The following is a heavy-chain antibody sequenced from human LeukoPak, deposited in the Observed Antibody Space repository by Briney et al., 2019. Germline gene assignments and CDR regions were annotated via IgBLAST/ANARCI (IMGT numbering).Heavy chain of an antibody. V-gene: IGHV4-4*02. J-gene: IGHJ6*03. CDR3: ARVINCSGGSCYYYYMDV. D-gene: IGHD2-15*01. Sequence: PSETLSLTCAVSGGSISSSNWWSWVRQPPGKGLEWIGEIYHSGSTNYNPSLKSRVTISVDKSKNQFSLKLSSVTAADTAVYYCARVINCSGGSCYYYYMDVWGKGTTVTVSS. CDR1: GGSISSSNW. CDR2: IYHSGST.